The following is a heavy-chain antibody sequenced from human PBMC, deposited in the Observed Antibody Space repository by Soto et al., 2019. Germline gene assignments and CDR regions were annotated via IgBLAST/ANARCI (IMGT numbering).Heavy chain of an antibody. CDR3: ASYYGDYIPGGFRYYGMDV. V-gene: IGHV1-69*01. Sequence: QVQLVQSGAEVKKPGSSVKVSCKASGGTFSSYAISWVRQAPGQGLEWMGGIIPIFGTANYAQKFQGRVTITADESTSTAYMELRSLRSEDTAVYYCASYYGDYIPGGFRYYGMDVWGQGTTVTVSS. D-gene: IGHD4-17*01. J-gene: IGHJ6*02. CDR1: GGTFSSYA. CDR2: IIPIFGTA.